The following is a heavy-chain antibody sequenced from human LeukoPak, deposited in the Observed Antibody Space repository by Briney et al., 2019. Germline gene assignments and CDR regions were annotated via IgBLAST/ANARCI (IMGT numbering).Heavy chain of an antibody. CDR3: ARDPVYYDSSGYYRGWFDP. Sequence: TGGSLRLSCAASGFTFSSYSMNWVRQAPGKGLEWVSSISSSSSYIYYADSVKGRFTISRDNAKNSLYLQMNSLRAEDTAVYYCARDPVYYDSSGYYRGWFDPWGQGTLVTVSS. V-gene: IGHV3-21*01. CDR1: GFTFSSYS. CDR2: ISSSSSYI. D-gene: IGHD3-22*01. J-gene: IGHJ5*02.